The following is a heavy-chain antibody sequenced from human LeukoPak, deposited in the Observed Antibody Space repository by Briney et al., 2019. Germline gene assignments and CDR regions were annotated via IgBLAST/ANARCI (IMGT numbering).Heavy chain of an antibody. CDR3: AKDLHCGGDCFLFDY. CDR1: GFTFDDYA. D-gene: IGHD2-21*02. V-gene: IGHV3-9*01. CDR2: ISWNSGSI. J-gene: IGHJ4*02. Sequence: LRLSCAASGFTFDDYAMHWVRQAPGKGLEWVSGISWNSGSIGYADSVKGRFTISRDNAKNSLYLQMNNLRAEDTAVFYCAKDLHCGGDCFLFDYWGQGTLVTVSS.